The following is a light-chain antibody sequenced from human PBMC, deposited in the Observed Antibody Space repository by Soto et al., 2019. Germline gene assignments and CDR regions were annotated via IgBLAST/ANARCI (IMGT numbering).Light chain of an antibody. CDR3: HQNYNVPPWT. V-gene: IGKV1-39*01. CDR2: AAS. J-gene: IGKJ1*01. Sequence: DIQMTQSPSSLSASVGDRVTITCRASQSISNYLDWYQLNPGKAPKLLIYAASSLQSGVPSRFTSSGSGTDFTLTISNLQAEDFATYYCHQNYNVPPWTFGQGTKVEIK. CDR1: QSISNY.